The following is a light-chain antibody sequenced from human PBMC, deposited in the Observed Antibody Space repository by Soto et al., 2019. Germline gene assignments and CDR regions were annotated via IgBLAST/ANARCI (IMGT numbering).Light chain of an antibody. CDR1: INDVGGYNY. J-gene: IGLJ2*01. CDR3: CSYAGHTNVV. CDR2: EVV. Sequence: QSALTQPPSASGSPGQSVTISCTGTINDVGGYNYVSWYQHYPGEAPKLMIYEVVKRPSGVPDRFSGSKSGNTASLTVSGLQAEDEADYYCCSYAGHTNVVFGGGTKVTVL. V-gene: IGLV2-8*01.